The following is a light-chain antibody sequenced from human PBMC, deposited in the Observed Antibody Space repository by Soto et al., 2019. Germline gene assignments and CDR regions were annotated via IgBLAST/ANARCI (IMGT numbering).Light chain of an antibody. Sequence: EIVLTRSPGTLSLSPGERATLSCRASQSVSSSYLAWYQQKPGQAPRLLIYGASSRATGIPDRFSGSGSGTDFTLTISRLEPEDFAVYYCQQLAFGQGTKVEIK. V-gene: IGKV3-20*01. CDR1: QSVSSSY. CDR3: QQLA. CDR2: GAS. J-gene: IGKJ1*01.